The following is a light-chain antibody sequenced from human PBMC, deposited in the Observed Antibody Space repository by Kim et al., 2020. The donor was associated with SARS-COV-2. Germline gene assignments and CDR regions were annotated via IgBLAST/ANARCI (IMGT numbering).Light chain of an antibody. V-gene: IGKV1-33*01. CDR3: QQYHSLPLT. Sequence: DIQMTQAPSSLSASVGDRVTISCQASQDISNYVNWYQQKPGKAPKLLIHDASSLEPGVPSRFSGSGSGTDFTFTISSLQPEDVATYSCQQYHSLPLTFGGGTKLEI. J-gene: IGKJ4*01. CDR2: DAS. CDR1: QDISNY.